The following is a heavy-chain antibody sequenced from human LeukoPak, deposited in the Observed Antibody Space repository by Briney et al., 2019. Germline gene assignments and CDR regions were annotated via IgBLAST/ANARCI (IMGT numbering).Heavy chain of an antibody. D-gene: IGHD3-22*01. CDR1: GFTFSIYW. Sequence: GGSLRLSCTASGFTFSIYWMSWVRQAPGKGLEWVSAISGSGGSTYYADSVKGRFTISRDNSKNTLYLQMNSLRAEDTAVYYCAKDITMIRGSAFDIWGQGTMVTVSS. CDR3: AKDITMIRGSAFDI. CDR2: ISGSGGST. J-gene: IGHJ3*02. V-gene: IGHV3-23*01.